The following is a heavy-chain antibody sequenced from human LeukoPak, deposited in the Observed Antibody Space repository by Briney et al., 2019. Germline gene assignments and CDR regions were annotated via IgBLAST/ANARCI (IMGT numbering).Heavy chain of an antibody. CDR1: GFSFTTYS. CDR3: ARARMTAAGIPYWYFHL. CDR2: ISSTGKM. D-gene: IGHD6-13*01. Sequence: GGSLRLSCAISGFSFTTYSMHWVRQAPGKGLQWVSSISSTGKMYYTDSVKGRFSISRDIMQNSLYLQMNSLRADDTAVYYCARARMTAAGIPYWYFHLWGRGTLVTVSS. V-gene: IGHV3-21*01. J-gene: IGHJ2*01.